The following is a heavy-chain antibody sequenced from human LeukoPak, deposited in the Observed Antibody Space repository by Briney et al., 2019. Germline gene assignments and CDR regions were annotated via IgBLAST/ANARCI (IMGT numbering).Heavy chain of an antibody. Sequence: PSQTLSLTCTVSGGSISSGDYYWSWIRQPAGKGLEWIGRIYTSGSTNYNPSLKSRVTMSVDTSKNQFSLKLSSVTAADTAVYYCARDRLLWFGERRIYYMDVWGKGTTVTVSS. J-gene: IGHJ6*03. CDR1: GGSISSGDYY. CDR3: ARDRLLWFGERRIYYMDV. V-gene: IGHV4-61*02. D-gene: IGHD3-10*01. CDR2: IYTSGST.